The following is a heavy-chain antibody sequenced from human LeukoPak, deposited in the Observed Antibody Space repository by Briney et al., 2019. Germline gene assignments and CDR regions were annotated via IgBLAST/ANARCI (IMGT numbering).Heavy chain of an antibody. V-gene: IGHV4-38-2*02. J-gene: IGHJ4*02. CDR3: ARGADFWSGYYTPIDFDY. CDR2: IYHSGST. CDR1: GYSISSGYY. Sequence: SETLSLTCTVSGYSISSGYYWGWIRQPPGKGLEWIGSIYHSGSTYYNPSLKSRVTISVDTSKNQFSLKLSSVTAADTAVYYCARGADFWSGYYTPIDFDYWGQGTLVTVSS. D-gene: IGHD3-3*01.